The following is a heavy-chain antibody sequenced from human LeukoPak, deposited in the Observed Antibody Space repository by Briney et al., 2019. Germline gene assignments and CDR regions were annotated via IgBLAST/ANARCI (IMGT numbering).Heavy chain of an antibody. CDR3: ARGPFYRSSSSCYPYYYYGLDV. CDR1: GGSINSYY. V-gene: IGHV4-59*01. J-gene: IGHJ6*02. CDR2: TYYSGST. D-gene: IGHD2-2*01. Sequence: PSETLSLTCTVSGGSINSYYWTWIRQSPGKGLEWIGFTYYSGSTNYNPSLKSRVTISVDTSKNQLSLKLSSVTAADTAVYYCARGPFYRSSSSCYPYYYYGLDVWGQGTTVTVFS.